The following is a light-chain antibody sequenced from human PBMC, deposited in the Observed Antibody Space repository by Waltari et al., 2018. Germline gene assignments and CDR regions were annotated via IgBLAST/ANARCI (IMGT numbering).Light chain of an antibody. V-gene: IGLV3-21*02. CDR3: RVWDRGINHAV. Sequence: SYVLTQPPSVSVAPGQTATITCGGDSIGSTSVHWYQQKPGRSPVMVVYYDSGRPPGIPERFSGSSSGNTATLTIRRVEAGDEADYYCRVWDRGINHAVFGEGTKLTVL. CDR2: YDS. CDR1: SIGSTS. J-gene: IGLJ2*01.